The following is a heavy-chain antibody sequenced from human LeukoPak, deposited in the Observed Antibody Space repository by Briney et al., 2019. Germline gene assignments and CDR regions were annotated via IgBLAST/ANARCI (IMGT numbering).Heavy chain of an antibody. CDR3: TQGGTKAYS. D-gene: IGHD3-16*01. Sequence: GGSLRLSCAASGFTFSNVWMNWVRQAPGKGLEWVDRIKSKTDGGTTDFAAPVKGRFAISRDDSKNTLSLQMNSLKTEDTGVYYCTQGGTKAYSWGQGTLVTVSS. CDR2: IKSKTDGGTT. V-gene: IGHV3-15*01. J-gene: IGHJ4*02. CDR1: GFTFSNVW.